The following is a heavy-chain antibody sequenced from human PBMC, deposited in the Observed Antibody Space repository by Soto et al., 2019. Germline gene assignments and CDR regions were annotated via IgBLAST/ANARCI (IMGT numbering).Heavy chain of an antibody. CDR2: LYNSGTT. J-gene: IGHJ6*02. CDR1: GGSIRSYY. CDR3: ARDYMDV. V-gene: IGHV4-59*01. Sequence: QMQLQESGPGLVKPSETLSLTCTVSGGSIRSYYWSWIRQPPGKGLEWIGYLYNSGTTNYNPSLXXRXPISVDTSKNQISLNLKSVTAADTAVYYCARDYMDVWGQGTTVTVSS.